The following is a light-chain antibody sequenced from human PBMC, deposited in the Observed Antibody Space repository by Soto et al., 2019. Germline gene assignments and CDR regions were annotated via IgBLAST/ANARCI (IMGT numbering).Light chain of an antibody. CDR3: QQRHMWPIT. J-gene: IGKJ5*01. V-gene: IGKV3-11*01. CDR1: QSVSIY. Sequence: EILLTQSPSTLSLSPGERATLSCRASQSVSIYLAWYQQKPGQAPRLLIYDASNRATGIPAKFSGSGSGTEFTLTISGLEPEDSEVYYCQQRHMWPITFGQGTRLEIK. CDR2: DAS.